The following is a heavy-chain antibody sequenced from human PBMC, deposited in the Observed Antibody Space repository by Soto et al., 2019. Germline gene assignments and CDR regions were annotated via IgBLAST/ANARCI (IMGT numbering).Heavy chain of an antibody. V-gene: IGHV1-69*01. D-gene: IGHD4-17*01. CDR3: ARVSYGDYGLNY. Sequence: QVQLVQSGAEVKEPGSSVKVSCKASGGTFNDFVITWVRQAPGQGLEWMGGVIPMYDTRDYGQRFQGRVTITADESTSTVYMVLSSLRSEDTAIYYCARVSYGDYGLNYWGQGTLLTVSS. CDR1: GGTFNDFV. CDR2: VIPMYDTR. J-gene: IGHJ4*02.